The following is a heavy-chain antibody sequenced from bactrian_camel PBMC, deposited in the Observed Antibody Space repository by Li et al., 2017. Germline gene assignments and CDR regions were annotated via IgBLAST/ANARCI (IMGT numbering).Heavy chain of an antibody. Sequence: HVQLVESGGGSVQVGGSLRLSCVASGDTIGRYCMGWFRQIPDKESEGVAGIESDGSTSYADSVKGRFTISQDSAKNILYLQMRSLRPEDTAMYYCAARSVGWCPLFEHWLGKRAYTPAGYFANWGQGTQVTVS. D-gene: IGHD1*01. J-gene: IGHJ6*01. CDR1: GDTIGRYC. CDR3: AARSVGWCPLFEHWLGKRAYTPAGYFAN. V-gene: IGHV3S55*01. CDR2: IESDGST.